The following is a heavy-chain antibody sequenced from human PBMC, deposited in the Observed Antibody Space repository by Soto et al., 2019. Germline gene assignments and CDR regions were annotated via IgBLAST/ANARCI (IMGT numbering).Heavy chain of an antibody. CDR3: ARDSGHSGWPGYFDL. CDR1: GFTCSSYE. Sequence: EVQLVESGGGLVQPGGSLRLSCAASGFTCSSYEMNWVRQAPGKGLEWVSYISSSGSTIYYADSVKGRFTISRDNAKNSLYLQMNSLRAEDTAVYYCARDSGHSGWPGYFDLCGRGTLVTVSS. J-gene: IGHJ2*01. D-gene: IGHD6-19*01. CDR2: ISSSGSTI. V-gene: IGHV3-48*03.